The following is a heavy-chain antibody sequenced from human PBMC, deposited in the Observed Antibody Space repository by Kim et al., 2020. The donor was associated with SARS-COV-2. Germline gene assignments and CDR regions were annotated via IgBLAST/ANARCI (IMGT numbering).Heavy chain of an antibody. J-gene: IGHJ4*02. CDR3: ARSSYYDICTGGFDY. CDR2: INPNSGDT. CDR1: GYTFTGNY. Sequence: ASVKVSCKAFGYTFTGNYMHWVRQAPGQGLEWMGWINPNSGDTKYAQKFQGWVTMTRDTSINTAYMELSRLRSDDTAVYYCARSSYYDICTGGFDYWCQG. D-gene: IGHD3-9*01. V-gene: IGHV1-2*04.